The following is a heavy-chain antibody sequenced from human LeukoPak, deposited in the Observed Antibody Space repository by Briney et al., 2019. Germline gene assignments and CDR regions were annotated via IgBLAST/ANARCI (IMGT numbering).Heavy chain of an antibody. D-gene: IGHD2-15*01. CDR1: GGSISSYY. CDR2: IYYSGST. V-gene: IGHV4-59*08. J-gene: IGHJ6*02. Sequence: SETLSLTCTGSGGSISSYYWSWIRQPPGKGLEWIGYIYYSGSTNYNPSLNSRVTISVDTSKNQFSLKLSSVTAADTAVYYCARLPAYCSGGSCYYYYYGMDVWGQGTTVTVSS. CDR3: ARLPAYCSGGSCYYYYYGMDV.